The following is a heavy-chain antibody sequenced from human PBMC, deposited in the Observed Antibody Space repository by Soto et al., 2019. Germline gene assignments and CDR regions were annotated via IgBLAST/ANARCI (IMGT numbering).Heavy chain of an antibody. CDR2: ISAYNGDT. CDR1: GFTFITYG. V-gene: IGHV1-18*01. D-gene: IGHD5-18*01. Sequence: QVQLVQSGAEVKKPGASVKVSCKASGFTFITYGFTWVRQAPGQGLEWMGWISAYNGDTHYAQKVQGRVTMTTDTSTSTAYMDLRSLTSDDTAVYYCARKAMGAPVDQWGQGTLVIVSS. J-gene: IGHJ4*02. CDR3: ARKAMGAPVDQ.